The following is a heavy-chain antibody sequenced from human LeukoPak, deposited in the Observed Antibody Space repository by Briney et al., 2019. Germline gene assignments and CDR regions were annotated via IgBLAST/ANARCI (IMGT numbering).Heavy chain of an antibody. J-gene: IGHJ1*01. V-gene: IGHV1-2*02. CDR3: ARAHVLRSSSRSFQH. CDR1: GYTFTAYF. Sequence: ASVKVSRKASGYTFTAYFIYWVRQAPGQGLEWVGWINPSSGRTNSAQKVQGRVTMTSDTSISTDYMELSSLRSDDTAVYYCARAHVLRSSSRSFQHWGEGTLVSVAS. CDR2: INPSSGRT. D-gene: IGHD6-13*01.